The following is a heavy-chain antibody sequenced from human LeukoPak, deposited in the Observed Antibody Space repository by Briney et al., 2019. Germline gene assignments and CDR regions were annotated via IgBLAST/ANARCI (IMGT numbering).Heavy chain of an antibody. CDR2: IYYSGST. Sequence: SETLSLTCTVSGGSISSYYWSWIRQPPGKGLEWIGYIYYSGSTNYNPSLKSRVTISVDTSKNQFSLKLSSVTAADTAVYYCAGSGYYSLDAFDIWGQGILVTVSS. D-gene: IGHD3-22*01. J-gene: IGHJ4*02. V-gene: IGHV4-59*01. CDR3: AGSGYYSLDAFDI. CDR1: GGSISSYY.